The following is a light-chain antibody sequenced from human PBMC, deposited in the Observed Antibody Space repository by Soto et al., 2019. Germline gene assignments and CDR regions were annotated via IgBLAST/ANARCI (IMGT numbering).Light chain of an antibody. CDR3: FSFTTTSTHV. J-gene: IGLJ1*01. CDR1: NSDVGGYNL. V-gene: IGLV2-14*02. Sequence: QSALAQPASVSGSPGQSVTISCTGTNSDVGGYNLVSWYQQHPAKAPKVIVSEGTKRPSGVSSRSSGSKSGNTAYLTISGLQVEDEAEYFCFSFTTTSTHVFGTGTKVTVL. CDR2: EGT.